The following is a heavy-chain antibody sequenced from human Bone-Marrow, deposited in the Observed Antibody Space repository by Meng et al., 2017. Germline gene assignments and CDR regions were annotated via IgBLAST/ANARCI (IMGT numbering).Heavy chain of an antibody. CDR1: GYTFTGYY. CDR2: INPNSGGT. D-gene: IGHD3-10*01. CDR3: ALCGSGSYYNPPGFDY. V-gene: IGHV1-2*06. J-gene: IGHJ4*02. Sequence: ASVKVSCKASGYTFTGYYMHWVRQAPGQGLEWMGRINPNSGGTNYAQKFQGRVTMTRDTSISTAYMELSRLRSDDTAVYYCALCGSGSYYNPPGFDYWGQGTLVPVSS.